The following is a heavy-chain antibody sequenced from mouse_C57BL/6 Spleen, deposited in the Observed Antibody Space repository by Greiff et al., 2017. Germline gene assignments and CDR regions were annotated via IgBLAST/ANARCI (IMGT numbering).Heavy chain of an antibody. D-gene: IGHD2-2*01. CDR1: GYTFTSYW. CDR3: ARSGYLFDY. Sequence: QVQLQQPGAELVMPGASVKLSCKASGYTFTSYWMHWVKQRPGQGLEWIGEIDPSDSYTNYNQKFKGKSTLTVDKSSSTAYMQLSSLTSEDSAVYYCARSGYLFDYWGQGTTLTVSS. J-gene: IGHJ2*01. CDR2: IDPSDSYT. V-gene: IGHV1-69*01.